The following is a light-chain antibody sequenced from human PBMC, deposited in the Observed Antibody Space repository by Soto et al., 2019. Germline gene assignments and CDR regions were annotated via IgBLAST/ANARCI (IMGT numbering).Light chain of an antibody. J-gene: IGKJ1*01. CDR2: AAS. V-gene: IGKV3-20*01. CDR3: QQYGSSPT. CDR1: QTVSDNW. Sequence: EIVLTQSPGTLSLSPGGRATLSCRASQTVSDNWLAWYQQKPGQAPRLLIYAASSRATGIPDRFSGSGSGTDFTLTISRVEPEDFAVYYCQQYGSSPTFGQGTKVEIK.